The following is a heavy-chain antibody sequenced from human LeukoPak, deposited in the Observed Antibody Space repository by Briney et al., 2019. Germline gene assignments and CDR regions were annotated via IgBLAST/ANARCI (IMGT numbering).Heavy chain of an antibody. D-gene: IGHD6-19*01. V-gene: IGHV3-9*01. Sequence: GGSLRLSCAASGFTFDDYAMHWVRQAPGKGLEWVSGISWNSGSIGYADSVKGRFTISRDNAKNSLYLQMNSLRAEDTALYYCAKDIFIAVAGTLDYWGQGTLDTVSS. J-gene: IGHJ4*02. CDR3: AKDIFIAVAGTLDY. CDR1: GFTFDDYA. CDR2: ISWNSGSI.